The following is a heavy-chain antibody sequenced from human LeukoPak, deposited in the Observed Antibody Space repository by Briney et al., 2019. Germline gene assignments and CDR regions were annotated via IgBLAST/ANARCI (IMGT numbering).Heavy chain of an antibody. J-gene: IGHJ4*02. Sequence: SQTLSLTCTVSGGSISSGSYFWSWIRQPAGKGLGWIGRIYTSGSTNYSPSLKSRVTISVDTSRNQFSLNLTSVTAADTAMYYCARASPAYDSSGIDYWGQGTLVTVSS. CDR3: ARASPAYDSSGIDY. D-gene: IGHD3-22*01. CDR1: GGSISSGSYF. CDR2: IYTSGST. V-gene: IGHV4-61*02.